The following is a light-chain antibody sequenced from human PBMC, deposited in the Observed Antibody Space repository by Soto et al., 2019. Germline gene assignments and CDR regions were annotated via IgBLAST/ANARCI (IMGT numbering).Light chain of an antibody. Sequence: QSVLTQPASGSGSPGQSITISCTGTSSDVGVYNYVSWYQQHPGKAPKLMIYDVSNRPSGVSNRFSGSKSGNTASLTISGLQAEDEADYYCSSYTSSSTLVVFGGGTKLTVL. V-gene: IGLV2-14*01. J-gene: IGLJ2*01. CDR3: SSYTSSSTLVV. CDR2: DVS. CDR1: SSDVGVYNY.